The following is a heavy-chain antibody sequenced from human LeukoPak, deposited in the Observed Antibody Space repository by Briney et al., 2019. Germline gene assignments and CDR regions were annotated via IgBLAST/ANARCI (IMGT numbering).Heavy chain of an antibody. CDR1: GGSISSSDW. CDR3: ARDYYDSSGYYPFDY. CDR2: IYHSGST. V-gene: IGHV4-4*02. Sequence: SGTLSLTCAVSGGSISSSDWWSWVRQPPGKGLEWIGEIYHSGSTNYNPSLKSRVTISVDTSKNQFSLKLSSVTAADTAVYYCARDYYDSSGYYPFDYWGQGTLVTVSS. D-gene: IGHD3-22*01. J-gene: IGHJ4*02.